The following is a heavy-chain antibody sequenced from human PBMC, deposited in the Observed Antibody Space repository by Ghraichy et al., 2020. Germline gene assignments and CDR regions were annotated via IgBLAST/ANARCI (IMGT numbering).Heavy chain of an antibody. J-gene: IGHJ4*02. CDR1: GFTFSAYG. V-gene: IGHV3-23*01. Sequence: GGSLRLSCAASGFTFSAYGMNWVRQAPWKGLEWVSAITGSGGTTFYEDSVKGRFTISRDNSKNTLYLQMSSLRAEDTAVYYCARKDSISSGYGYWGQGTLVTVSS. CDR2: ITGSGGTT. D-gene: IGHD6-6*01. CDR3: ARKDSISSGYGY.